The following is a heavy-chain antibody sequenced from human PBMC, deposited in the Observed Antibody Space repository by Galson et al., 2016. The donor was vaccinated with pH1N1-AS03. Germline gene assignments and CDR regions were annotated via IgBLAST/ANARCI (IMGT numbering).Heavy chain of an antibody. CDR2: IKSTPDGGTA. CDR3: AKHRIPVPANWYFDL. CDR1: GFTFNNAY. Sequence: SLRLSCAASGFTFNNAYMSWVRQSPGKGLEWLGLIKSTPDGGTADYGAPVIGRFTISRDDSKNTLYLQMDSLRAEDTAVYFCAKHRIPVPANWYFDLWGRGTLVSVSS. D-gene: IGHD6-19*01. V-gene: IGHV3-15*01. J-gene: IGHJ2*01.